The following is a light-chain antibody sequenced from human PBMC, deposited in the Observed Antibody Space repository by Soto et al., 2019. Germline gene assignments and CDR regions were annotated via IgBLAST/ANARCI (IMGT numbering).Light chain of an antibody. J-gene: IGKJ1*01. V-gene: IGKV3D-15*01. CDR2: GAS. Sequence: EIVMTQSPATLSLSAGERATLSFRASQSVSSDLAWYQQKPGQAPRLLIYGASSRATGIPDRFSGSGSGTEFTLTISSLQSDDFATYFCQQYNTYSKTFGQGTKVDIK. CDR1: QSVSSD. CDR3: QQYNTYSKT.